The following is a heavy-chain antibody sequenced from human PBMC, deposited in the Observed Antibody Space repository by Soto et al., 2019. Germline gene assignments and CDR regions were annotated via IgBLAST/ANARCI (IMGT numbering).Heavy chain of an antibody. CDR1: GYTFTSNG. Sequence: QVQLVQSGAEVKKPGASVKVSCKASGYTFTSNGISWVRQAPGQGLEWMGWISGYNGNTNYAQNLQGRVTMTTATTTSTAYMELRSLRSDDTAVYYCAREALYYESSGLDYWGQGTLVTVSS. CDR3: AREALYYESSGLDY. J-gene: IGHJ4*02. V-gene: IGHV1-18*01. D-gene: IGHD3-22*01. CDR2: ISGYNGNT.